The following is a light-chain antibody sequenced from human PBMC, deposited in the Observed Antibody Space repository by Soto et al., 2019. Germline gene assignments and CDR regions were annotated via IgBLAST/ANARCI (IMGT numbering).Light chain of an antibody. Sequence: QPALTQPRSVSGSPGQSVTISCTGTSSDVGGYNYVSWYLHHPGKAPKVMIYDVNKRPSGVPDRFSGSKSDNTASLTISGLQAEDEADYYCCSYAGSFVVFGGGTKLTVL. CDR3: CSYAGSFVV. J-gene: IGLJ2*01. CDR1: SSDVGGYNY. CDR2: DVN. V-gene: IGLV2-11*01.